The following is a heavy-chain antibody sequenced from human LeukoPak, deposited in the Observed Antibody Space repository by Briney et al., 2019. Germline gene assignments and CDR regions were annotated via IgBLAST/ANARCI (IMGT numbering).Heavy chain of an antibody. CDR1: GFTFSSYG. V-gene: IGHV3-30*02. CDR3: AKMALSYYDSSGTDY. D-gene: IGHD3-22*01. J-gene: IGHJ4*02. Sequence: PGGSLRLSCAASGFTFSSYGMHWVRQAPGKGLEWVAFIRYDGSNKYYADSVKGRFTISRDNSKNTLYLQMNSLRAEDTAVYYCAKMALSYYDSSGTDYWGQGTLVTVSS. CDR2: IRYDGSNK.